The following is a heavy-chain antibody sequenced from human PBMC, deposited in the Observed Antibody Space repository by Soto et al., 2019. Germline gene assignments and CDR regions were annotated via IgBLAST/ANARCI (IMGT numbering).Heavy chain of an antibody. J-gene: IGHJ4*02. Sequence: GESLKISCAASGFTFSSYSMNWVRQAPGKGLEWVSSISSSSSYIYYADSVKGRFTISRDNAKNSLYLQMNSLRAEDTAVYYCARDTWSGSGSYSGYWGQGTLVTVSS. CDR1: GFTFSSYS. CDR3: ARDTWSGSGSYSGY. CDR2: ISSSSSYI. D-gene: IGHD3-10*01. V-gene: IGHV3-21*01.